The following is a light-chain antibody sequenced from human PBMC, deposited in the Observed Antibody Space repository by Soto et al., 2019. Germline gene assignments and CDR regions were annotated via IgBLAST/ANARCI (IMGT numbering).Light chain of an antibody. CDR2: WAS. V-gene: IGKV4-1*01. J-gene: IGKJ4*01. CDR1: QSVLYSSNNKNY. CDR3: QQYYSTPLT. Sequence: DIVMTQSPDSLAVSLGERATINCKSSQSVLYSSNNKNYLAWYQQKPGQPPKLLIYWASTRESGVPDRFSDSGSGTDFTLTISSLQAEDVAVYYCQQYYSTPLTFGGGTKLEIK.